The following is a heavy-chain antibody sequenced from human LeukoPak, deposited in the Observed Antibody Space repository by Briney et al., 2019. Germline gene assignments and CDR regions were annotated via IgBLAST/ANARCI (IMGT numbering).Heavy chain of an antibody. J-gene: IGHJ4*02. CDR2: IKQDGSEK. D-gene: IGHD6-19*01. Sequence: PGGSLRLSCAASGFTFSTYWMSWVRQAPGKGLEWVANIKQDGSEKYYVDSVKGRFTISRDNAKNSLYLQMNSLRAEDTAVYYCAREVYYSGCLGEYWGQGTLVTVSS. V-gene: IGHV3-7*01. CDR3: AREVYYSGCLGEY. CDR1: GFTFSTYW.